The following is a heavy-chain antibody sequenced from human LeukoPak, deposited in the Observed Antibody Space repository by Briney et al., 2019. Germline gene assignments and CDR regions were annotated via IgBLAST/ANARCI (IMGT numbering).Heavy chain of an antibody. V-gene: IGHV4-38-2*02. J-gene: IGHJ4*02. Sequence: SETLSLTCAVSGYSISSDYYWGWIRQPPGKGLEWIGTIYHSGSTYYNPSLKSRVTISVDTSKNQFSLKLSSVTAADTAVYYCARDVAARPDYFDYWGQGTLVTVSS. CDR1: GYSISSDYY. D-gene: IGHD6-6*01. CDR3: ARDVAARPDYFDY. CDR2: IYHSGST.